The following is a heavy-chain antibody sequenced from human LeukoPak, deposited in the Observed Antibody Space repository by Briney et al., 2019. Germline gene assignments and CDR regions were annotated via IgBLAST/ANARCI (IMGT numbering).Heavy chain of an antibody. CDR2: IYYSGST. J-gene: IGHJ4*02. CDR1: GGSISSYY. Sequence: PSETLSLTCTVSGGSISSYYWSWIRQPPGKGLEWIGYIYYSGSTNYNPSLKSRVTISVDTSKNQFSLKLSSVTAADTAVYYCVRLSDYFGLDYWGQGTLVTVSS. D-gene: IGHD3-9*01. CDR3: VRLSDYFGLDY. V-gene: IGHV4-59*12.